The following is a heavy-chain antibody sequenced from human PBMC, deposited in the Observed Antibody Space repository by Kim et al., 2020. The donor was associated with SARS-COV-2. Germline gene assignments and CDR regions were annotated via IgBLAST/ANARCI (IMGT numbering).Heavy chain of an antibody. D-gene: IGHD2-21*02. CDR3: ARTIVTDTLYLDY. J-gene: IGHJ4*02. Sequence: DSDSVQGRFIVSSDSSRNTVHLQMNSLRAEDTAVYYCARTIVTDTLYLDYWGQGTLVTVSS. V-gene: IGHV3-53*01.